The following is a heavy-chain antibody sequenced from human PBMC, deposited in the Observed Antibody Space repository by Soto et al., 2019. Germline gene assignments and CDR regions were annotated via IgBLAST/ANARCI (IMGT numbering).Heavy chain of an antibody. CDR1: GYTFTSYG. D-gene: IGHD1-7*01. J-gene: IGHJ4*02. V-gene: IGHV1-18*01. CDR2: IIAYNGNT. CDR3: ARLLTGTRIDY. Sequence: ASVKVSCKASGYTFTSYGISWVRQAPGQGLEWMGWIIAYNGNTNYAQKLQGRFTMTTDTSTSTAYMELRSLRSDDTAVYYCARLLTGTRIDYWGQGTLVTVSS.